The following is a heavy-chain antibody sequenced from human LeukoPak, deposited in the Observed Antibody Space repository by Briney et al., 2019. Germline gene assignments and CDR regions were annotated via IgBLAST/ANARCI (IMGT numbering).Heavy chain of an antibody. J-gene: IGHJ5*02. V-gene: IGHV1-18*01. CDR3: ARPYYSSGWYDWFDP. D-gene: IGHD6-19*01. CDR1: GYTFTSYS. CDR2: ISAYNGNT. Sequence: ASVKVSCKASGYTFTSYSISWVRQAPGQGLEWMGWISAYNGNTHYAQKLQGRVTMTRNTSINTAYMELSSLRSEDTAVYYCARPYYSSGWYDWFDPWGQGTLVTVSS.